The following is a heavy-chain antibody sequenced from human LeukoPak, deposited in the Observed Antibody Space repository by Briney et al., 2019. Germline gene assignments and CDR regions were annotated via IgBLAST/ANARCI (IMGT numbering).Heavy chain of an antibody. D-gene: IGHD1-26*01. J-gene: IGHJ6*02. CDR2: ISFDGVKT. CDR1: GFTFSSYG. CDR3: AKDRGRRSTAYDMDV. Sequence: GGSLRLSCAASGFTFSSYGMHWVRQAPGKGLEWLALISFDGVKTDYADSVKGRFTISRDSSQNTLYLQMNSLRAEDTAVYYCAKDRGRRSTAYDMDVWGQGTTVTVSS. V-gene: IGHV3-30*18.